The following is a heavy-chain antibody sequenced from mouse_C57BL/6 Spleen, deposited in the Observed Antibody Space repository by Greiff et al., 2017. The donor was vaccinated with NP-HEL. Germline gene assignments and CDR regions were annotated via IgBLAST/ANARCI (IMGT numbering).Heavy chain of an antibody. CDR3: ARTSTAFDY. V-gene: IGHV1-7*01. Sequence: QVQLKESGAELAKPGASVKLSCKASGYTFTSYWMHWVKQRPGQGLEWIGYINPSSGYTKYIQKFKDKATLTADKSSSTAYMQLSSLTSEDSAVYYCARTSTAFDYWGQGTTLTVSS. D-gene: IGHD4-1*02. J-gene: IGHJ2*01. CDR2: INPSSGYT. CDR1: GYTFTSYW.